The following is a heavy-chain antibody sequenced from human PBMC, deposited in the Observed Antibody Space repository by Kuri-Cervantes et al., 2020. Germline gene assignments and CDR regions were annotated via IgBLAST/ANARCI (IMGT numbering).Heavy chain of an antibody. J-gene: IGHJ4*02. CDR3: ATEPKPSIYCSGGSCYSRLGWDY. V-gene: IGHV3-9*01. CDR1: GFTFDDYA. Sequence: SLKISCAASGFTFDDYAMHWVRQAPGKGLEWVSGISWNSGSIGYADSVKGRFTISRDNAKNSLYLQMNSLRSEDTAVYYCATEPKPSIYCSGGSCYSRLGWDYWGQGTLVTVSS. CDR2: ISWNSGSI. D-gene: IGHD2-15*01.